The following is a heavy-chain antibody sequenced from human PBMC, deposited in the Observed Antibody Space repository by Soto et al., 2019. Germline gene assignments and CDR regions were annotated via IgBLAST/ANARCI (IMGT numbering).Heavy chain of an antibody. CDR3: ARDAVYYGSGSYYSTACEI. CDR2: INPSGGST. CDR1: GYTFPRYY. V-gene: IGHV1-46*01. Sequence: ASVKVSCKASGYTFPRYYMQWVRPPPGQETEWMGIINPSGGSTSYAQKFQGRVTMTRVTSTSTVYMELSSLRSEDTAVSYCARDAVYYGSGSYYSTACEIWGQGTRVTVAS. J-gene: IGHJ3*02. D-gene: IGHD3-10*01.